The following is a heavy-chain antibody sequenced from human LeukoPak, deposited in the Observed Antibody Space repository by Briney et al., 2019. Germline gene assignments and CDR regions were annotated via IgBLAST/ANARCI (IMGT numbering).Heavy chain of an antibody. CDR2: INPNSGGT. D-gene: IGHD2-15*01. CDR1: GYTFTGYY. J-gene: IGHJ5*02. Sequence: ASVKVSCKASGYTFTGYYMHWVRQAPGQGGEGMGWINPNSGGTNYAQKFQGRVTITRDTSISTAYMELSRLRSDDTAVYYCARGPLYCSGGSCTDWFDPWGQGTLVTVSS. CDR3: ARGPLYCSGGSCTDWFDP. V-gene: IGHV1-2*02.